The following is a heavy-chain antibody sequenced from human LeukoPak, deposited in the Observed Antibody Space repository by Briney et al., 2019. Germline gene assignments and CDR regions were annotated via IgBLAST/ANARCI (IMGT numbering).Heavy chain of an antibody. J-gene: IGHJ4*02. CDR3: APTSEAYTSNWTV. Sequence: ASVKVSCKTSGYTFIDDYIHWVRQAPGQGLEFMGWINPDSGFTNYAQKFKGRVTMTRDTSISTAYLEVRRLRSDDTAVYYCAPTSEAYTSNWTVWGQRTLVTVSS. D-gene: IGHD1-20*01. CDR2: INPDSGFT. V-gene: IGHV1-2*02. CDR1: GYTFIDDY.